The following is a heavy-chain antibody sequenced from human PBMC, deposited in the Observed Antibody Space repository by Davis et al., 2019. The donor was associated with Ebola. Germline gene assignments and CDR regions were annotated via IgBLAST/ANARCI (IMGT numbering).Heavy chain of an antibody. Sequence: GESLKISCKGSGYSFTSYWISWVRQMPGKGLEWMGRIDPSDSYTNYSPSFQGHVTISADKSISTAYLQWSSLKASDTAMYYCARRNYYDSSGYYYVLDPWGQGTLVTVSS. CDR3: ARRNYYDSSGYYYVLDP. J-gene: IGHJ5*02. V-gene: IGHV5-10-1*01. D-gene: IGHD3-22*01. CDR2: IDPSDSYT. CDR1: GYSFTSYW.